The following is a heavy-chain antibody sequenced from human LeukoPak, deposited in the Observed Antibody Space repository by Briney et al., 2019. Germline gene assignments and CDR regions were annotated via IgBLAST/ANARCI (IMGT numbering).Heavy chain of an antibody. J-gene: IGHJ4*02. CDR1: GFTFSSYG. CDR3: AKDIFLEWFGLDY. Sequence: QPGRSLRLSCAASGFTFSSYGMHWGRQAPGKVLEWVAVIWYDGSNKYYAASVKGRFTNSRDNSKNTLYLQMKSLRAEDTAVYYCAKDIFLEWFGLDYWGQGTLVTVSS. D-gene: IGHD3-3*01. CDR2: IWYDGSNK. V-gene: IGHV3-33*06.